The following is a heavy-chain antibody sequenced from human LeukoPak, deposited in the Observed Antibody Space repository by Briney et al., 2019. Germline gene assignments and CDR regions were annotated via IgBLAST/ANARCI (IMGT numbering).Heavy chain of an antibody. CDR3: ARDPLHSSGWYTRYYFDY. J-gene: IGHJ4*02. V-gene: IGHV1-46*03. CDR1: GYTFTSYY. CDR2: INPSGGST. D-gene: IGHD6-19*01. Sequence: ASVKVSCKASGYTFTSYYMHWVRQAPGQGLEWMGIINPSGGSTNYAQKFQGRVTMTRDTSTSTVYMELSSLRSEDTAVYYCARDPLHSSGWYTRYYFDYWGQGTLVTVSS.